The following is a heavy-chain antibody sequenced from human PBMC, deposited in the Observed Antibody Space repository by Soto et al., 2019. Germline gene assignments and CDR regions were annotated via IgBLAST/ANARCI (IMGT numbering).Heavy chain of an antibody. D-gene: IGHD5-12*01. Sequence: QVQLQQWGAGLLKPSETLSLTCAVYGGSFSGYYWSWIRQPPGKGLEWIGEINHSGSTNYNPSLKSRVTLSVDTSKNQFSLKLSSVTAADTAVYYCARDPDIVATSDAFDIWGQGTMVTVSS. V-gene: IGHV4-34*01. CDR2: INHSGST. CDR1: GGSFSGYY. CDR3: ARDPDIVATSDAFDI. J-gene: IGHJ3*02.